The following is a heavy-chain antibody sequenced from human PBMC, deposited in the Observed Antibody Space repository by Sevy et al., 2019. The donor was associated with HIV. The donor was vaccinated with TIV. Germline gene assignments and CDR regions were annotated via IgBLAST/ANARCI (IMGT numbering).Heavy chain of an antibody. CDR2: IYYSGST. Sequence: SETLSLTCTVSGGSISSYYWSWIRQPPGKGLEWIGYIYYSGSTNYNPSLKSRVTISVDTSKNQFSLKLSSVTAADTAVYYCAREKDLANWFDPWGQGTLVTVSS. CDR1: GGSISSYY. J-gene: IGHJ5*02. D-gene: IGHD2-15*01. V-gene: IGHV4-59*01. CDR3: AREKDLANWFDP.